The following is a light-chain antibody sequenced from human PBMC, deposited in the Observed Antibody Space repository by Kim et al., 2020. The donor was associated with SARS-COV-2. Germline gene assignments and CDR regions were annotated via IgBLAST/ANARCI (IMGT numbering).Light chain of an antibody. CDR1: RIMSNY. Sequence: AFVGDNVTITCRASRIMSNYLAWYQPKPGKAPELLFFGSSTLQRGVPSRFSGGGSGTEFTLTISSLQPEDFGTYYCQQLNNYPMTFGQGTRLEIK. V-gene: IGKV1-9*01. J-gene: IGKJ5*01. CDR3: QQLNNYPMT. CDR2: GSS.